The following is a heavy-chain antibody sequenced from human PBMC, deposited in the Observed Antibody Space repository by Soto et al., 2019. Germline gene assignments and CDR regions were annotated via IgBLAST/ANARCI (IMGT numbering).Heavy chain of an antibody. D-gene: IGHD3-3*01. Sequence: GGSLRLSYEGSGVTFCSYGRTSVRQATEKGLEWVSAISGSGGSTYYADSVKGRFTISRDNSKNTLYLQMNSLRAEDTAVYYCAKGGITICRLVPAYFFDYRRQGTPVTVSS. CDR2: ISGSGGST. CDR3: AKGGITICRLVPAYFFDY. V-gene: IGHV3-23*01. CDR1: GVTFCSYG. J-gene: IGHJ4*02.